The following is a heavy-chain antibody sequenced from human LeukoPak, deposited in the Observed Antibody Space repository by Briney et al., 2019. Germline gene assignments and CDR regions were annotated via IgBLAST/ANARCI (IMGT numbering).Heavy chain of an antibody. J-gene: IGHJ6*04. CDR2: IYPGDSDT. CDR1: GYSFTTYW. D-gene: IGHD2-21*01. Sequence: GESLKISCKASGYSFTTYWIGWVRQMPGKGLEWMGIIYPGDSDTRYSPSFQGQVTISADKSISTAYLQWNSLKASDTAIYYCARRPQILWWLDVWGKGTTVTVSS. CDR3: ARRPQILWWLDV. V-gene: IGHV5-51*01.